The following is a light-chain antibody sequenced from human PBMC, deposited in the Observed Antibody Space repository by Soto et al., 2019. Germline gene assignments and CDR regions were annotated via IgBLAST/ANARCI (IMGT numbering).Light chain of an antibody. CDR3: GTWDSRLRVVV. CDR2: DNN. J-gene: IGLJ2*01. Sequence: QSVLTQPPSVSAAPRQKDTISCSGSSSNIGNNYVSWYHRVPGTAPKLLIYDNNERPSGIPDRFSGSKSGTSATLDITGLQTGDEGDYYCGTWDSRLRVVVFGGGTKLTVL. V-gene: IGLV1-51*01. CDR1: SSNIGNNY.